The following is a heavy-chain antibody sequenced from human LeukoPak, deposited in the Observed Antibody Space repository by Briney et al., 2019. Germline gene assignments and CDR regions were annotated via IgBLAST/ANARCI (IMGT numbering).Heavy chain of an antibody. CDR3: ARLRYYGSGSFDY. D-gene: IGHD3-10*01. CDR1: GGSISSSSYY. CDR2: IYYSGST. Sequence: KPSETLSLTCTVSGGSISSSSYYWGWIRQPPGKGLEWIGSIYYSGSTYYNPSLKSRVTISVDTSKNQFSLKLSSVTAADTAVYYCARLRYYGSGSFDYWSQGTLVTVSS. J-gene: IGHJ4*02. V-gene: IGHV4-39*01.